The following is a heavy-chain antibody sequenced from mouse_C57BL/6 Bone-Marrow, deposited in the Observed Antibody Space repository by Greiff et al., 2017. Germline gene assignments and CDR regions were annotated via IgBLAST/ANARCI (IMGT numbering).Heavy chain of an antibody. CDR1: GYTFTSYW. CDR2: IYPGSGST. D-gene: IGHD2-4*01. V-gene: IGHV1-55*01. CDR3: ARYYDYAAWFAD. J-gene: IGHJ3*01. Sequence: QVQLQQPGAELVKPGASVKMSCKASGYTFTSYWITWVKQRPGQGLEWIGDIYPGSGSTNYNEKFKSKATLTVDTSSSTAYMQLSSLTSEDSAVYYCARYYDYAAWFADWGQGTLVTVSA.